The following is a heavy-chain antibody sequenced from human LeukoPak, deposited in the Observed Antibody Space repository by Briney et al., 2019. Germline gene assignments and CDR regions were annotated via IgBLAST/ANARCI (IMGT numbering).Heavy chain of an antibody. CDR1: GYTFTSYY. Sequence: ASVRVSFKASGYTFTSYYMHWVRQAPGQGLEWMGIINPSGGSTSYAQKFQGRVTMTRDTSTSTVYMELSSLRSEDTAVYYCAREYYDILTGYQNDYWGQGTLVTVSS. D-gene: IGHD3-9*01. CDR2: INPSGGST. CDR3: AREYYDILTGYQNDY. V-gene: IGHV1-46*01. J-gene: IGHJ4*02.